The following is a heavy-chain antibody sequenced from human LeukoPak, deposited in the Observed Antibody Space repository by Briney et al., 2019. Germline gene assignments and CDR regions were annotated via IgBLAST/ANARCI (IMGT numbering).Heavy chain of an antibody. J-gene: IGHJ4*02. CDR3: ATDEAGAVAGHFDY. CDR2: FDPEDGET. Sequence: ASVKVSCKASGYTFTCYDINWVRQAPGKGLEWMGGFDPEDGETIYAQKFQGRVTMTEDTSTDTAYMELSSLRSEDTAVYYCATDEAGAVAGHFDYWGQGTLVTVSS. CDR1: GYTFTCYD. D-gene: IGHD6-19*01. V-gene: IGHV1-24*01.